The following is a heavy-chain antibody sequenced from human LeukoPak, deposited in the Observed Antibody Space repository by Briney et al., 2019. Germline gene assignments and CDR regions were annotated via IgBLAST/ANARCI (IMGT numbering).Heavy chain of an antibody. CDR3: AGERGEEYSSGWYKTNFFYN. CDR2: GDYSGGT. Sequence: TSSETLPLTCTVSGDSFTSVTDYWAWICQPPGKGLEWIATGDYSGGTYYNPSLESRVAISADMSKNQISLQLTSVTGADTAVYYCAGERGEEYSSGWYKTNFFYNWGQGIRVTVSS. J-gene: IGHJ4*02. V-gene: IGHV4-39*07. D-gene: IGHD6-19*01. CDR1: GDSFTSVTDY.